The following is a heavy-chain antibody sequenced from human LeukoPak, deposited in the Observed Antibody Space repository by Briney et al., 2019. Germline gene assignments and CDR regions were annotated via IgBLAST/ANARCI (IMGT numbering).Heavy chain of an antibody. Sequence: GGSLRLSCAASGFTFSSYGMSWVRQAPGKGLEWVSDISRSGGSTYYADSVKGRFTISRDNSKNTLYLQMNSLRAEDTAVYYCARAVPRSYDFWSGYDHWGQGTLVTVSS. J-gene: IGHJ4*02. CDR2: ISRSGGST. CDR3: ARAVPRSYDFWSGYDH. D-gene: IGHD3-3*01. CDR1: GFTFSSYG. V-gene: IGHV3-23*01.